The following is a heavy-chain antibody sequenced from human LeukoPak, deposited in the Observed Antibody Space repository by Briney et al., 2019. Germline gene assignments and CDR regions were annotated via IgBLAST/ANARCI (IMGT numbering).Heavy chain of an antibody. V-gene: IGHV1-18*01. Sequence: ASVKVSCKASGYTFTSYGISWVRQAPGQGLEWMGWISAYNGNTNYAQKLQGRVTMTTDTSTSTAYMELRSLRSYDTAVYYCTYSSTSSPLYYYYGMDVWGQGTTVTVSS. CDR2: ISAYNGNT. CDR3: TYSSTSSPLYYYYGMDV. CDR1: GYTFTSYG. D-gene: IGHD2-2*01. J-gene: IGHJ6*02.